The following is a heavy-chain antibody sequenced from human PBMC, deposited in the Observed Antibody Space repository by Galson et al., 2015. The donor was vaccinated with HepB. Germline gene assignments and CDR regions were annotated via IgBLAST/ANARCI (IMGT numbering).Heavy chain of an antibody. CDR2: IGVNDGSI. CDR1: GFTFSSYA. Sequence: SLRLSCAASGFTFSSYAMNWVRQAPGKGLEWVSGIGVNDGSIYYANSVKGRFTISRDNSKNTPYLQVNGLRVEDTAIYYCAKGRPERPPEHRGYDLPDYWGQGTLVTVSS. CDR3: AKGRPERPPEHRGYDLPDY. D-gene: IGHD5-12*01. J-gene: IGHJ4*02. V-gene: IGHV3-23*01.